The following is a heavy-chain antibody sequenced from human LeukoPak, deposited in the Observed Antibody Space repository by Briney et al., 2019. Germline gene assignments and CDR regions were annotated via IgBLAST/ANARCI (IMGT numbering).Heavy chain of an antibody. CDR2: ISRDASNE. CDR3: ARGVAPTDY. J-gene: IGHJ4*02. CDR1: GFTFSFYT. V-gene: IGHV3-30-3*01. D-gene: IGHD5-12*01. Sequence: GESLRLSCAASGFTFSFYTMHWVRQPPGKGLEWIAAISRDASNEFYADSVKGRFTISRDNSKNTLFVQMSSLSTEDTAVYYCARGVAPTDYWGQGTLVTVSP.